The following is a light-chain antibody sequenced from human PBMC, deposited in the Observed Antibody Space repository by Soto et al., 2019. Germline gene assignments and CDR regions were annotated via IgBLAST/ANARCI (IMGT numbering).Light chain of an antibody. CDR2: DVS. V-gene: IGLV2-11*01. CDR3: CAYAGSYTVL. Sequence: QSALTQPASVSGSPGQSITISCTGTSSDVGSYNYVSWYQQHPGKAPKLMMFDVSERPSGVPDRFSGSKSGNTASLSISGLQAEDEADYYCCAYAGSYTVLFGGGTKLTVL. J-gene: IGLJ2*01. CDR1: SSDVGSYNY.